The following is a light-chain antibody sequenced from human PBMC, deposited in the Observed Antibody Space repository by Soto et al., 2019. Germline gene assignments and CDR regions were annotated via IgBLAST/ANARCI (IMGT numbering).Light chain of an antibody. V-gene: IGLV2-23*01. CDR2: EGS. Sequence: QSALTQPASVSGSPGQSITISCTGTSSDVGSYNLISWYQQHPGKVPKLIIYEGSKRPSGVSNRFSGSKSGNTASLTISGLQAEDEADYYCCSYAGSTTWVFGGGTKVTVL. CDR1: SSDVGSYNL. J-gene: IGLJ3*02. CDR3: CSYAGSTTWV.